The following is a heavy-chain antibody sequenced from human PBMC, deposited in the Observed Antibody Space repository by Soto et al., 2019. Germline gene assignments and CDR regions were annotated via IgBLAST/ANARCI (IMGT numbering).Heavy chain of an antibody. CDR2: VSPYNGDT. V-gene: IGHV1-18*04. CDR3: AREVGHMDV. D-gene: IGHD2-2*01. CDR1: GYTFTTYG. Sequence: ASVKVSCKAFGYTFTTYGINWVRQAPGQGLKWMGWVSPYNGDTTYAQKVQGRVTMTTDTSTRTAYLELRSLRSDDTAMYYCAREVGHMDVWGQGTTVTVSS. J-gene: IGHJ6*02.